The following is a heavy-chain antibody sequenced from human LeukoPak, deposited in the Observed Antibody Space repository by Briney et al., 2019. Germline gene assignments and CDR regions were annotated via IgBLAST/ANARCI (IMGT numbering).Heavy chain of an antibody. CDR2: INPNSGGT. CDR3: ARDQSLVAYSSTWFDY. D-gene: IGHD6-13*01. Sequence: ASVKVSCKASGYTFTGYYIHWVRQAPGQGLEWMGWINPNSGGTNYAQKFQGRVTMTRDTSISTAYMELSSLISDDTAVYYCARDQSLVAYSSTWFDYWGQGTPVTVSS. J-gene: IGHJ4*02. CDR1: GYTFTGYY. V-gene: IGHV1-2*02.